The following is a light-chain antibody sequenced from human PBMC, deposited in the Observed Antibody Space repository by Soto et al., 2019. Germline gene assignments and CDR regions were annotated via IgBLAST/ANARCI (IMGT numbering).Light chain of an antibody. V-gene: IGKV3-20*01. J-gene: IGKJ1*01. CDR3: QQYGSSYPWT. CDR1: QSVSSNY. Sequence: EIVLTQSPGTLSLSPGERATLSCRASQSVSSNYLAWYQQKPGQAPRLLIYGASSRATGIPDRFSGSGSGTDFTLTIRGLEPEDFAVYYCQQYGSSYPWTFGQGTKV. CDR2: GAS.